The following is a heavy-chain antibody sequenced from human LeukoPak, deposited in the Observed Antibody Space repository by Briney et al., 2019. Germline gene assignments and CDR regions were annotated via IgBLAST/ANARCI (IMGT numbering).Heavy chain of an antibody. CDR2: SHSSGST. CDR1: GASMSSYY. J-gene: IGHJ5*02. V-gene: IGHV4-4*07. Sequence: PSETLSLTCNVSGASMSSYYWSWIRQPAGKGLEWIERSHSSGSTKYNPSLKSRVTMSVDTSKNQFSLRLNSVTAADTAVYYCARAKFVSVGSSFDPWGQGTLVIVSS. D-gene: IGHD1-26*01. CDR3: ARAKFVSVGSSFDP.